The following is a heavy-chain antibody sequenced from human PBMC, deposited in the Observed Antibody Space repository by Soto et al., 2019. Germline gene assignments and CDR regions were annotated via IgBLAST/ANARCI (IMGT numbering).Heavy chain of an antibody. Sequence: SVKVSCKASGGTFSSYAISWVRQAPGQGLEWMGGIIPIFGTANYAQKFQGRVTITADESTSTAYMELRSLRSEDTAVYYCARDLFPYDFWSGYYTDYYYGMDVWGQGTTVTVSS. CDR3: ARDLFPYDFWSGYYTDYYYGMDV. V-gene: IGHV1-69*13. CDR1: GGTFSSYA. D-gene: IGHD3-3*01. CDR2: IIPIFGTA. J-gene: IGHJ6*02.